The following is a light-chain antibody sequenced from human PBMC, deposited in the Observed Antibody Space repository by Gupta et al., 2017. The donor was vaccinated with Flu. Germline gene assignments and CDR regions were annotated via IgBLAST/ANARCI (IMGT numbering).Light chain of an antibody. J-gene: IGKJ1*01. Sequence: EIVLTQSPDIVSLSPGDRASLSCRASQSVRSNYLAWYQQRPGLAPRLLIYGASTRANGIPDKFSGSGSGTDFTLSISRLEPEDFAVYYCQQDGTAPWTFGQGTKVEIK. CDR2: GAS. CDR1: QSVRSNY. V-gene: IGKV3-20*01. CDR3: QQDGTAPWT.